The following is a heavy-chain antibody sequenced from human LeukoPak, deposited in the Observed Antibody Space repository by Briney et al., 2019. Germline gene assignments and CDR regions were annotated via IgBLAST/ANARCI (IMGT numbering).Heavy chain of an antibody. CDR3: ARRGDYYGSGSYYSLDY. J-gene: IGHJ4*02. D-gene: IGHD3-10*01. CDR2: INPDSGGT. CDR1: GYTFTGYY. V-gene: IGHV1-2*06. Sequence: ASVKVSCKASGYTFTGYYMHWVRQAPGQGLEWMGRINPDSGGTNYAQRFQGRVTMTRDTSISTAYMELSRLRSDDTAVYYCARRGDYYGSGSYYSLDYWGQGTLVTVSS.